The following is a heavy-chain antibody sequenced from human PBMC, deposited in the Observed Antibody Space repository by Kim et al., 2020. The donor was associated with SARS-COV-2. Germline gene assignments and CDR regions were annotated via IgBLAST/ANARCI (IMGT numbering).Heavy chain of an antibody. V-gene: IGHV4-59*08. CDR2: SYDSGTT. Sequence: SETLSLTCTVSADSISIYYWSWSRHRPGQGLEWIGYSYDSGTTNYNPTLKSRVTISVDTSTNQFSLKLSPVTAADTADDYCARRQWMTEAQNYFDPWGQGALVTVSS. D-gene: IGHD6-19*01. CDR1: ADSISIYY. CDR3: ARRQWMTEAQNYFDP. J-gene: IGHJ5*02.